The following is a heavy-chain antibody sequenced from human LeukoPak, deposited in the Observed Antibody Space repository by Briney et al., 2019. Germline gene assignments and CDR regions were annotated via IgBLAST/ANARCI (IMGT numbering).Heavy chain of an antibody. CDR1: GFTFSSYA. CDR3: AKEAYYYDSSGYELDY. CDR2: ISGSGGST. J-gene: IGHJ4*02. D-gene: IGHD3-22*01. V-gene: IGHV3-23*01. Sequence: GGSLRLSCAASGFTFSSYAMSRVRQAPGKGLEWVSAISGSGGSTYYADSVKGRFTISRDNSKNTLYLQMNSLRAEDTAVYYCAKEAYYYDSSGYELDYWGQGTLVTGSS.